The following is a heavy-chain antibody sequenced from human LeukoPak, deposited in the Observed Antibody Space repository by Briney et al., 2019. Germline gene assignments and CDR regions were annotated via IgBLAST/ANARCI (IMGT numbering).Heavy chain of an antibody. Sequence: SETLSLTCTVSGGSISSGSYYWSWIRQPAGKGLEWIGRIYTSGSTNYNPSLKSRVTISVDTSKNQFSLKLSSVTAADTAVYYCARAAYYYDSSGYYDAFDIWGQGTMVTVFS. J-gene: IGHJ3*02. CDR1: GGSISSGSYY. CDR3: ARAAYYYDSSGYYDAFDI. CDR2: IYTSGST. V-gene: IGHV4-61*02. D-gene: IGHD3-22*01.